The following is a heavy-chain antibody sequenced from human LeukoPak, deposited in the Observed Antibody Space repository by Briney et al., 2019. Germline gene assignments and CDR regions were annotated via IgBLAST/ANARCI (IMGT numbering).Heavy chain of an antibody. J-gene: IGHJ4*02. D-gene: IGHD6-19*01. V-gene: IGHV3-23*01. Sequence: GGSLRLSCAASGFTVSSNYMSWVRQAPGKGLEWVSAISGSGGSTYYADSVKGRFTISRDNSKNTLYLQMNSLRAEDTAVYYCAKDRRGSSGSWGQGTLVTVSS. CDR1: GFTVSSNY. CDR3: AKDRRGSSGS. CDR2: ISGSGGST.